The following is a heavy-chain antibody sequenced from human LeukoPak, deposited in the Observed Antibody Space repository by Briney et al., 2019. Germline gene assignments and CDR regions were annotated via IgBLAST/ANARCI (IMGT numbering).Heavy chain of an antibody. V-gene: IGHV4-59*08. CDR1: GGSISSYY. CDR2: NNYNGIT. CDR3: ARQGNWNLDY. Sequence: PSETLSLTCTVSGGSISSYYWSWIRQPPGKGLEWIGYNNYNGITNYNPSLKSRVTISVDTSKNQFSLKLTSVIAADTAIYYCARQGNWNLDYWGQGTLVTVSS. D-gene: IGHD1-1*01. J-gene: IGHJ4*02.